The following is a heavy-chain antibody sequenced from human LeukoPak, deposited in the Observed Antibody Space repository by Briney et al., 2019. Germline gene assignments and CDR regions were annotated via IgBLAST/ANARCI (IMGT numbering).Heavy chain of an antibody. CDR2: IYSTGST. V-gene: IGHV4-4*07. J-gene: IGHJ4*02. Sequence: SETLSLTCTVSGGSIISYYWTWIRQPAGKGLEGIGRIYSTGSTNYNPSLNSRVTMSVDTSKNQFSLKLSSVTAADTAVYYCARQIALAGKAGFDYWGQGTLVTVSS. CDR1: GGSIISYY. CDR3: ARQIALAGKAGFDY. D-gene: IGHD6-19*01.